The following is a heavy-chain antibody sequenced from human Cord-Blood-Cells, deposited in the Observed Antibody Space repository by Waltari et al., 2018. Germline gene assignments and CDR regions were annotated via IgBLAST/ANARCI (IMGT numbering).Heavy chain of an antibody. CDR2: INHSGST. CDR3: GRGSGSYYY. CDR1: GGSFSGYY. V-gene: IGHV4-34*01. J-gene: IGHJ4*02. D-gene: IGHD1-26*01. Sequence: QVQLQQWGAGLLKPSETLSLTCAVYGGSFSGYYWSWIRQPPGKGLEWIGEINHSGSTDSNPIRKTRGAIAVNTSKNQFSPKLNSVTAAGPAVYYWGRGSGSYYYWGQATLVTVSS.